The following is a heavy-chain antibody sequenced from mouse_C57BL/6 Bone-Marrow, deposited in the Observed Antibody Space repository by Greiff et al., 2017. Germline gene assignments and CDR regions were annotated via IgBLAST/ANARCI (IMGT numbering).Heavy chain of an antibody. CDR3: SRDRGYYYGSSPPYYYAMDD. J-gene: IGHJ4*01. V-gene: IGHV5-16*01. Sequence: EVKLVESEGGLVQPGSSMKLSCTASGFTFSDYYMAWVRQVPEKGLEWVANINYDGSSTYYLDYLKSRFIISRDNAKNILYLQMSSLKSEDTATYYCSRDRGYYYGSSPPYYYAMDDWGQGTSVTVSS. CDR2: INYDGSST. D-gene: IGHD1-1*01. CDR1: GFTFSDYY.